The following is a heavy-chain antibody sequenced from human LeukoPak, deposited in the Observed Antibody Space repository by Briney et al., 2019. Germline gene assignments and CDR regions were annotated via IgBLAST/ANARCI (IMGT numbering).Heavy chain of an antibody. Sequence: GGSLTPSCTASGFIFSSYSMNWVRQATGKGLEWVSSISSTSSYIYYADSVKGRFTISRDNAKNSLYLQMNSLRAEDTAVYYCATRPFPPTTVTTSYYYMDVWGKGTTVTVSS. D-gene: IGHD4-11*01. J-gene: IGHJ6*03. CDR3: ATRPFPPTTVTTSYYYMDV. CDR1: GFIFSSYS. V-gene: IGHV3-21*01. CDR2: ISSTSSYI.